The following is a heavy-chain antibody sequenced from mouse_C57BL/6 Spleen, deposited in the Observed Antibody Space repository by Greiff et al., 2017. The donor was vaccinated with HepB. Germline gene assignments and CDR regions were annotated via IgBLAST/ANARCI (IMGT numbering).Heavy chain of an antibody. CDR2: ISSGGSYT. V-gene: IGHV5-6*01. CDR3: ARLNYDYFDY. D-gene: IGHD2-1*01. Sequence: EVKLMESGGDLVKPGGSLKLSCAASGFTFSSYGMSWVRQTPDKRLEWVATISSGGSYTYYPDSVKGRFTISRDNAKNTLYLQMSSLKSEDTAMYYCARLNYDYFDYWGQGTTLTVSS. J-gene: IGHJ2*01. CDR1: GFTFSSYG.